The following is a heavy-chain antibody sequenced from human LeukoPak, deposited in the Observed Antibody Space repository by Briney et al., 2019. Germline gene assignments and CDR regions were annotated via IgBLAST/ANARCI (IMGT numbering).Heavy chain of an antibody. V-gene: IGHV3-30*04. CDR3: ARDSKLTTFFYYMAL. CDR2: MSYDGSEK. J-gene: IGHJ6*03. D-gene: IGHD4-11*01. Sequence: GGSLRLSCAASGIIFSAYAMHWVRQAPGKGLEWVAIMSYDGSEKYYADSVKGRFTISRDNSKNTLYLQIDTLRAEDTAVYYCARDSKLTTFFYYMALWGKGTTVTVSS. CDR1: GIIFSAYA.